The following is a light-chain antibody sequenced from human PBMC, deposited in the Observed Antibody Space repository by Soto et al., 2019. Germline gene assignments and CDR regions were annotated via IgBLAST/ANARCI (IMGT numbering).Light chain of an antibody. CDR3: QQYNKFSPT. CDR2: DGA. CDR1: QSIGSW. V-gene: IGKV1-5*01. Sequence: DIQMTQSPSTLSASVGDRVTMTCRASQSIGSWLAWYQHKPGRAPKLLIFDGARLESGVPSRFSGSGSGTEFTFTISSLQPEDFATYYCQQYNKFSPTFGQGTKGISN. J-gene: IGKJ1*01.